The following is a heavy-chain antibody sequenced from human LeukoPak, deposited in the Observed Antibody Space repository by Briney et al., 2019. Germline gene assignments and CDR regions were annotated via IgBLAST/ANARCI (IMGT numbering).Heavy chain of an antibody. J-gene: IGHJ5*02. CDR3: ARDRVDRSGPRFDP. V-gene: IGHV4-59*01. CDR2: ISCNGIT. Sequence: PSETLSLTCSVSGGSIRSDYWSWIRQPPGKGLEWIGYISCNGITNYNPSLKSRLTMSVDTSKSQFSLKLSSLTAADTAVYYCARDRVDRSGPRFDPWGPGTLVTVSS. D-gene: IGHD5-12*01. CDR1: GGSIRSDY.